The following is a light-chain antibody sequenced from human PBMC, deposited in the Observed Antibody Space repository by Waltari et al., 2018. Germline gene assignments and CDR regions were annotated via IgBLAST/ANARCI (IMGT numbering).Light chain of an antibody. CDR1: TSGVVYYYI. CDR3: CSYALSGAVV. Sequence: QSALTQPASASGSPGQPITITCTGTTSGVVYYYIVPWYQQHPRKAPTLMIYEVTKRPSGVSDRFSGSKSGHTASLTISGLQAEDEANYYCCSYALSGAVVFGGGTKLTVL. J-gene: IGLJ2*01. V-gene: IGLV2-23*02. CDR2: EVT.